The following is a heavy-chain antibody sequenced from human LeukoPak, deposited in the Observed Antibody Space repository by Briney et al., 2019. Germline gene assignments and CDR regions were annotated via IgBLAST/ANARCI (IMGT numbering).Heavy chain of an antibody. CDR1: GGSISSGGYS. V-gene: IGHV4-30-2*01. Sequence: PSETLSLTCAVSGGSISSGGYSWSWIRQPPGKGLEWIGYIYHSGSTYYNPSLKSRVTISVDRSKNQFSLKLSSVTAADTAVYYCARVNYDSSGSWFDPWGQGTLVTVSS. CDR2: IYHSGST. J-gene: IGHJ5*02. CDR3: ARVNYDSSGSWFDP. D-gene: IGHD3-22*01.